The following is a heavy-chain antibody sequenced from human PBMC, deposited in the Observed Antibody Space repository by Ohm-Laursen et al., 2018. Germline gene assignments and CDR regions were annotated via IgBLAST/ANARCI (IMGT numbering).Heavy chain of an antibody. CDR1: GYTFTSYG. Sequence: ASVKVSCKASGYTFTSYGISWVRQAPGQGLEWMGWISAYNGNTNYAQKLQGRVTMTTDTSTSTAYMELRSLRSDDTAVYYCARDGSYYDFWSGYYYYYGMDVWGQGTTATVSS. J-gene: IGHJ6*02. V-gene: IGHV1-18*01. CDR2: ISAYNGNT. CDR3: ARDGSYYDFWSGYYYYYGMDV. D-gene: IGHD3-3*01.